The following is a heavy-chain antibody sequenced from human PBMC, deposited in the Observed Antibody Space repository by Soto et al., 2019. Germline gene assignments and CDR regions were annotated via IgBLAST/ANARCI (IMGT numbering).Heavy chain of an antibody. CDR3: ARPGSGYDVLTGHYFYYFHAMDV. CDR2: MSHDGRNT. Sequence: QVQLVDSGGGVVQPGRSLRHSCTTSGFLFNTYAMHWVRQAPGKGLEWVAVMSHDGRNTYYADSVKGRFTISRDNSKNTLYLQMTSLRTDDTAVYYCARPGSGYDVLTGHYFYYFHAMDVWGQGTTVTVSS. V-gene: IGHV3-30*04. D-gene: IGHD3-9*01. CDR1: GFLFNTYA. J-gene: IGHJ6*02.